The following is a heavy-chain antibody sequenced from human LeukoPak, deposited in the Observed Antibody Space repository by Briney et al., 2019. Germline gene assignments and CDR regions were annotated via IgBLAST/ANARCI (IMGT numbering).Heavy chain of an antibody. J-gene: IGHJ4*02. CDR2: INHSGST. V-gene: IGHV4-34*01. D-gene: IGHD6-6*01. CDR1: GGSFSGYY. CDR3: ARRRFYQKAARQRGGGFDY. Sequence: SETLSLTCAVYGGSFSGYYWSWIRQPPGKGLEWIGEINHSGSTNYNPSLKSRVTISVDTSKNQFSLKLSSVTAADTAVYYCARRRFYQKAARQRGGGFDYWGQGTLVTVSS.